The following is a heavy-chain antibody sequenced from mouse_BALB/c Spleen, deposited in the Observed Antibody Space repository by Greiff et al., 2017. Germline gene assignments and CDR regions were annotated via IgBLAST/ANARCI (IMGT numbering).Heavy chain of an antibody. Sequence: VQLKQSGAELVRPGALVKLSCKASGFNIKDYYMHWVKQRPEQGLEWIGWIDPENGNTIYDPKFQGKASITADTSSNTAYLQLSSLTSEDTAVYYCATPLLRLRSWFAYWGQGTLVTVSA. CDR1: GFNIKDYY. V-gene: IGHV14-1*02. D-gene: IGHD1-2*01. J-gene: IGHJ3*01. CDR2: IDPENGNT. CDR3: ATPLLRLRSWFAY.